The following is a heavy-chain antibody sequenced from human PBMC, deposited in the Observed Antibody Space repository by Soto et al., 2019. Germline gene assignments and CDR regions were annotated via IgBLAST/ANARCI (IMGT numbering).Heavy chain of an antibody. J-gene: IGHJ4*02. CDR2: VFSSVSA. D-gene: IGHD2-21*02. CDR3: ARDGMTTGDT. CDR1: GVSVRSYT. V-gene: IGHV4-4*07. Sequence: PSETLSLTCIVSGVSVRSYTWSWVRQHANKGLEWIGRVFSSVSATYNPSLKSRVSISMDTPENRISLKLDSVTAADAGVDFCARDGMTTGDTWGPGTLVTVSS.